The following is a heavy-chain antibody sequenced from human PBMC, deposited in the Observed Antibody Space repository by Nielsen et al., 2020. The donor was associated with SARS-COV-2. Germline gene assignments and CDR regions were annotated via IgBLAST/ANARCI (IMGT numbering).Heavy chain of an antibody. CDR2: ISYDGSNK. D-gene: IGHD3-3*01. Sequence: LSLTCAASGFTSSSYAMHWVRQAPGKGLEWVAVISYDGSNKYYADSVKGRFTISRDNSKNTLYLQMNSLRAEDTAVYYCARDKPEYQLLFSITIFGVVIQGLDIWGQGTMVTVSS. CDR1: GFTSSSYA. J-gene: IGHJ3*02. CDR3: ARDKPEYQLLFSITIFGVVIQGLDI. V-gene: IGHV3-30-3*01.